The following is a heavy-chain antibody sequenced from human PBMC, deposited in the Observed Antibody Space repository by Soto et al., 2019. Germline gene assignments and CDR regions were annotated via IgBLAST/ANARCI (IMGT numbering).Heavy chain of an antibody. CDR2: ISSNGVGT. J-gene: IGHJ6*03. V-gene: IGHV3-64*01. CDR1: GFTLGGYA. Sequence: EVQLAESGVGLAQPGGSLRLSCGASGFTLGGYAMVWVRRAPGRGLEYVSGISSNGVGTYYANSVQGRFTISRDNSKNTVYLQMGSLRPEDMAVYYCARRARPDFYYMDVWGKGTTVTVSS. CDR3: ARRARPDFYYMDV. D-gene: IGHD6-6*01.